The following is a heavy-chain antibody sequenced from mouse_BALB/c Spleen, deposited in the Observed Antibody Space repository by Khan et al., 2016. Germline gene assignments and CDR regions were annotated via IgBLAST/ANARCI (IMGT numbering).Heavy chain of an antibody. Sequence: EVQLQESGPGLVKPSQSLSLTCAITGYSITSDYTWNWIRQFPGNKLEWMGYIRYSGGTSYNPSLKSRISITRDTSKNQFFLQLNSVTTEDTATXYCATRGNDDGLYLDDRCQGTTLTGSS. D-gene: IGHD2-12*01. V-gene: IGHV3-2*02. CDR3: ATRGNDDGLYLDD. J-gene: IGHJ2*01. CDR2: IRYSGGT. CDR1: GYSITSDYT.